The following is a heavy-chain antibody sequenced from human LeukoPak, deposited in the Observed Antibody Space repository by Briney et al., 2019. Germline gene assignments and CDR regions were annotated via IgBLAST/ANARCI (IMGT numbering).Heavy chain of an antibody. V-gene: IGHV1-69*04. CDR1: GGTFSSYA. D-gene: IGHD4-17*01. CDR2: IIPIFGIA. J-gene: IGHJ5*02. CDR3: ARESDYDHGFDP. Sequence: SVKVSCKASGGTFSSYAISWVRQAPGQGLEWMGRIIPIFGIANYAQKFQGRVTITADKSTSTAYMELSSLRSEGTAVYYCARESDYDHGFDPWGQGTLVTVSS.